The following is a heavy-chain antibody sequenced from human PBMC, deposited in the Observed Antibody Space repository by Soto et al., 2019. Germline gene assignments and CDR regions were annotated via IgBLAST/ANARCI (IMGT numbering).Heavy chain of an antibody. J-gene: IGHJ6*03. V-gene: IGHV4-34*01. CDR1: GGSFSGYY. Sequence: SETLSLTCAVYGGSFSGYYWSWIRQPPGKGLEWIGEINHSGSTNYNPSLKSRVTISVDTSKNQFSLKLSSVTAADTAVYYCARHEGRYYYYMDVWGKGTKVTVSS. CDR2: INHSGST. CDR3: ARHEGRYYYYMDV.